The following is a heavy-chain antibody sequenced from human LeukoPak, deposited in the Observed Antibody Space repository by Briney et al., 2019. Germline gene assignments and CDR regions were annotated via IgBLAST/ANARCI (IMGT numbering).Heavy chain of an antibody. CDR3: AKGGSWSTYYTGDAFDI. CDR2: ISDSGGNT. D-gene: IGHD3-3*01. J-gene: IGHJ3*02. V-gene: IGHV3-23*01. Sequence: QTGGSLRLSCAASGFTFSSYAMSWVRQAPGKGLEWVSSISDSGGNTYYADSVKGRFSVSRESSKRTLYLQMNSLRAEDTAVYYCAKGGSWSTYYTGDAFDIWGQGTMVTVSS. CDR1: GFTFSSYA.